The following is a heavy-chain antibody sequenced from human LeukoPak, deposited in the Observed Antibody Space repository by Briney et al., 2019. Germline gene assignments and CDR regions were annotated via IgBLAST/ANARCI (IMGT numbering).Heavy chain of an antibody. CDR2: VHYSGSA. CDR1: GGSFSGYY. V-gene: IGHV4-34*01. J-gene: IGHJ2*01. CDR3: VRGQFFFAF. Sequence: SETLSLTCAVYGGSFSGYYWSWIRQPPGKGLEWIGEVHYSGSANYNPPLKSRVTISVDTSKNQFSLTLTSVTAADTAVYYCVRGQFFFAFWGRGTPVTVSS. D-gene: IGHD5-24*01.